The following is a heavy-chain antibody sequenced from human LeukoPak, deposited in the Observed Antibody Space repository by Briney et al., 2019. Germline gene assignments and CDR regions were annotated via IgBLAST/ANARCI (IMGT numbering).Heavy chain of an antibody. Sequence: GGSLRLSCAASGLTFSSYAMSWVRQAPGKGLEWVSSITGSGAETNSADAVKGRFTISRDNSKNTLYLQMNTLRAEDTAVYYCAKVAKGNIVVVTALDYWGQGTLVTVSS. D-gene: IGHD2-21*02. V-gene: IGHV3-23*01. J-gene: IGHJ4*02. CDR3: AKVAKGNIVVVTALDY. CDR1: GLTFSSYA. CDR2: ITGSGAET.